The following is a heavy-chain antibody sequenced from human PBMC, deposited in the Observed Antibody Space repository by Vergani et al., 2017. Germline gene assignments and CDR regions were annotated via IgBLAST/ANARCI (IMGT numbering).Heavy chain of an antibody. CDR2: ISGSGGST. V-gene: IGHV3-23*01. CDR1: GFTFSSYA. D-gene: IGHD2-2*01. J-gene: IGHJ6*03. Sequence: EVQLLESGGGLVKPGGSLRLSCAASGFTFSSYAMSWVRQAPGKGLECVSAISGSGGSTYYADSVKGRFTISRDNSKNTLYRQMNSLRAEDTAVYYCAKGRGSTRSYYMDVWGKGTTVTVSS. CDR3: AKGRGSTRSYYMDV.